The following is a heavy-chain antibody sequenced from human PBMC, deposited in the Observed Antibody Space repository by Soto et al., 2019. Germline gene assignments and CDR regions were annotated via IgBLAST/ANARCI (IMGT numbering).Heavy chain of an antibody. J-gene: IGHJ4*02. V-gene: IGHV1-18*01. D-gene: IGHD1-20*01. CDR1: GYTFTSYG. CDR2: ISAYNGNT. CDR3: ARTTPSPRITGTGGLDY. Sequence: ASVKVSCKASGYTFTSYGISWVRQAPGQGLEWMGWISAYNGNTNYAQKLQGRVTMTTDTSTSTAYMELRSLRSDDTAVYYCARTTPSPRITGTGGLDYWGQGTLLTVSS.